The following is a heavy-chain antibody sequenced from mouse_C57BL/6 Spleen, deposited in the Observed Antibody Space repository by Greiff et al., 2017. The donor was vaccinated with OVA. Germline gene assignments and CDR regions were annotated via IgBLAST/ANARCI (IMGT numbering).Heavy chain of an antibody. V-gene: IGHV5-4*01. D-gene: IGHD6-1*01. Sequence: EVMLVESGGGLVKPGGSLKLSCAASGFTFSSYAMSWVRQTPEKRLEWVATISDGGSYTYYPDNVKGRYTISRDDSESMLYLQMNNLKTEDTAMYYCVRERAALDYWGQGTTLTVSS. CDR2: ISDGGSYT. CDR3: VRERAALDY. J-gene: IGHJ2*01. CDR1: GFTFSSYA.